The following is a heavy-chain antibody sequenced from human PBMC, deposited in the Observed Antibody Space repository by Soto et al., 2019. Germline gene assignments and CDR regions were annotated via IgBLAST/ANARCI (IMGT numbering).Heavy chain of an antibody. V-gene: IGHV1-8*02. CDR1: GFTFTSSS. CDR3: ARGPEGLDYLNS. CDR2: MNANSGNT. J-gene: IGHJ4*02. D-gene: IGHD4-17*01. Sequence: ASVKVSCKASGFTFTSSSVQWVRQASGQGREGIGWMNANSGNTNYAQKFQGRVTMTRNTSISTAYMELSSLRSEDTAVYYCARGPEGLDYLNSWGQGTLVTVSS.